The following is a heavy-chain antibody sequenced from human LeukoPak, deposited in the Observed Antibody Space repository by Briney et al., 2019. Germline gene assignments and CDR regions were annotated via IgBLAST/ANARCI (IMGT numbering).Heavy chain of an antibody. CDR3: ARSRQYNWNDWFDP. J-gene: IGHJ5*02. V-gene: IGHV1-3*01. Sequence: ASVKVSCKASGYTFTTFAVHWVRQAPGQRLEWMGWINAGNGNTKYSQKFQGRVTISRDTSARTVYMELSSLRSGDTAVYYCARSRQYNWNDWFDPWGQGTLVTVSS. CDR1: GYTFTTFA. CDR2: INAGNGNT. D-gene: IGHD1-20*01.